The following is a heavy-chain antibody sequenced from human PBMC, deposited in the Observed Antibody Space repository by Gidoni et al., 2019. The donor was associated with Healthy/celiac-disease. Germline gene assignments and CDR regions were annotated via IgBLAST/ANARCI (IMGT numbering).Heavy chain of an antibody. Sequence: EVQLVESGGGWVQPGRSLRLSCAASGFTFDDYAMHWGRQAPGKGLEWVSGISWNSGSIGYADSVKGRFTISRDNAKNSLYLQMNSLRAEDTALYYCAKGGDYYDSSGYSAFDIWGQGTMVTVSS. J-gene: IGHJ3*02. CDR2: ISWNSGSI. D-gene: IGHD3-22*01. V-gene: IGHV3-9*01. CDR3: AKGGDYYDSSGYSAFDI. CDR1: GFTFDDYA.